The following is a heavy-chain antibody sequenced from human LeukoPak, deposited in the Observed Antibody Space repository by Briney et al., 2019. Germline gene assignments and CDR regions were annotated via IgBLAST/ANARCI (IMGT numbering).Heavy chain of an antibody. Sequence: GGSLRLSCTASEFPFVDYAMSWVRQAPGKGLEWVGRIKSKTDGGTTDYAAPVKGRFTISRDDSKNTLYLQMNSLKTEDTAVYYCTTCGGRSFDYWGQGTLVTVSS. CDR3: TTCGGRSFDY. D-gene: IGHD3-16*01. J-gene: IGHJ4*02. V-gene: IGHV3-15*01. CDR2: IKSKTDGGTT. CDR1: EFPFVDYA.